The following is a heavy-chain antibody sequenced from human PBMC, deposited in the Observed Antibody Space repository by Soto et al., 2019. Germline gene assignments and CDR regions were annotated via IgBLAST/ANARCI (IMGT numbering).Heavy chain of an antibody. D-gene: IGHD3-22*01. Sequence: ASVKVSCKASGGTFSSYAISWVRQAPGQGLEWMGGIIPIFGTANYAQKFQGRVTITADESTSTAYMELSSLRSEDTAVYYCARDISGYYYGDAFDIWGQGTMVTVSS. CDR3: ARDISGYYYGDAFDI. V-gene: IGHV1-69*13. J-gene: IGHJ3*02. CDR2: IIPIFGTA. CDR1: GGTFSSYA.